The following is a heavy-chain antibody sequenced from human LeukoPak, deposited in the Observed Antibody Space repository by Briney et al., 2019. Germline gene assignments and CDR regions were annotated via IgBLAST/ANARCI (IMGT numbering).Heavy chain of an antibody. CDR1: GGSISSSSYY. CDR2: IYYSGST. CDR3: ARVLKARWLGEPDYYMDV. J-gene: IGHJ6*03. D-gene: IGHD3-10*01. Sequence: SETLSLTCTVSGGSISSSSYYWGWIRQPPGKGLEWIGTIYYSGSTYYNPSLKSRVTISVDRSKNQFSLKLSSVTAADTAVYYCARVLKARWLGEPDYYMDVWGKGTTVTISS. V-gene: IGHV4-39*07.